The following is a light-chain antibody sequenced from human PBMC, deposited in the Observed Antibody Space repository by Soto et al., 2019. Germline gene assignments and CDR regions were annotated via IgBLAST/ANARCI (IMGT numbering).Light chain of an antibody. CDR2: KAS. CDR1: QSISTW. CDR3: QQYETYYT. V-gene: IGKV1-5*03. Sequence: DIQMTQSPSTLPASVGDRVTITCRASQSISTWLAWYQQKPGKAPNLLIYKASNLESGVPSRFSVSGSGTEFTLTISGLQRDDFATYYCQQYETYYTFGQGTKLEIK. J-gene: IGKJ2*01.